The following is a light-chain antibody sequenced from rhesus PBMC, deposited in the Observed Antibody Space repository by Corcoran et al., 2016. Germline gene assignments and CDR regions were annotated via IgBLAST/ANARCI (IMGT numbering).Light chain of an antibody. CDR3: QHCYGVLVS. CDR1: QAISNN. CDR2: AAS. J-gene: IGKJ2*01. V-gene: IGKV1-25*02. Sequence: DIQVTQSPSSLSASVGDTVTITCQASQAISNNLAWYQQKPGNVPKLLIYAASTLQPWVPSRVSGSGSWTYFTLPISSLQPEDFSTYYCQHCYGVLVSFGQGTKVEIK.